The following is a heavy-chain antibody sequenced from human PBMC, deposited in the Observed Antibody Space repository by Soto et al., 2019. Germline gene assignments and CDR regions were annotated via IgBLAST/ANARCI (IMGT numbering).Heavy chain of an antibody. CDR3: ARIGYSSSWYWFAP. J-gene: IGHJ5*02. D-gene: IGHD6-13*01. CDR2: IYYSGST. V-gene: IGHV4-59*01. Sequence: PSETLALTCTVSGGSISSYYGSWIRQPPGKGLEWIGYIYYSGSTNYTPSLKSRVTISVDTSKNQFSLKLSSVTAADTAVYFCARIGYSSSWYWFAPWGQGTLVTVSS. CDR1: GGSISSYY.